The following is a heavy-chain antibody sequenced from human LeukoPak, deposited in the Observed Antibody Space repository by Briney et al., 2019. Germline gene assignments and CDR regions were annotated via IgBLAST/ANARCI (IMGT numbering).Heavy chain of an antibody. CDR3: ARYRNALVRESYGAWFDP. J-gene: IGHJ5*02. D-gene: IGHD3-10*01. Sequence: PGGSLRLSCAASGFTFSDYYMSWIRQAPGKGLEWVSYISSSGSYKDYADSVKGRFAISRDNGKNSLFLQMNSLRLEDTAVYYCARYRNALVRESYGAWFDPWGQGTLVTVSS. V-gene: IGHV3-11*03. CDR1: GFTFSDYY. CDR2: ISSSGSYK.